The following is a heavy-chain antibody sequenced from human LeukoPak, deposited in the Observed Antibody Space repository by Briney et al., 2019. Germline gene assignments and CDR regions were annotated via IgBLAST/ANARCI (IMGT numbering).Heavy chain of an antibody. J-gene: IGHJ4*02. V-gene: IGHV4-39*01. CDR1: GGSISSSSYY. D-gene: IGHD1-26*01. Sequence: SETLSLTCTVSGGSISSSSYYWGWIRQPPGKGLEWIGSIYYSGSTYYNPSLKSRVTISVDTSKNQFSLKLSSVTAAGTAVYYCARLSPYSGSSDFDYWGQGTLVTVSS. CDR3: ARLSPYSGSSDFDY. CDR2: IYYSGST.